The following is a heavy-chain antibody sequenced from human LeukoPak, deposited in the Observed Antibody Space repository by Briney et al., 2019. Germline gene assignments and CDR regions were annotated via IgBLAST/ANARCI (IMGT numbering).Heavy chain of an antibody. CDR3: ARHVAVGVWFGTYYYYYYYMDV. CDR2: IETSGNT. D-gene: IGHD3-10*01. Sequence: SETLSLTCAVSGGSISSNSYYWSWIRQPAGKGLEWIGRIETSGNTNYKPSLKSRVTMSVDTSKNQFSLKLSSVTAADTAVYYCARHVAVGVWFGTYYYYYYYMDVWGKGTTVTISS. V-gene: IGHV4-61*02. J-gene: IGHJ6*03. CDR1: GGSISSNSYY.